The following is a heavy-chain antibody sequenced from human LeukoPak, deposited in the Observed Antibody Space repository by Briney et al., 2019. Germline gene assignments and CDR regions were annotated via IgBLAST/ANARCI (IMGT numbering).Heavy chain of an antibody. Sequence: GGCLTLSCAASGLTFSSYEMNWVRQARGEGLDCVSYIRSSGSTIYYADSVKSRYTISRNNAKNSLYLQMNSLRAEDTAVYYCASPMTTVDYWGQGTLVTVSS. CDR3: ASPMTTVDY. J-gene: IGHJ4*02. CDR1: GLTFSSYE. V-gene: IGHV3-48*03. CDR2: IRSSGSTI. D-gene: IGHD4-17*01.